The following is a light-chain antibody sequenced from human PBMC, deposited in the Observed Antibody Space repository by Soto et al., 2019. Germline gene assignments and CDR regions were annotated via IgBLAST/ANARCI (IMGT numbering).Light chain of an antibody. CDR3: QQYNSYPT. CDR2: DAS. CDR1: QSISSW. Sequence: DIQMTQSPSTLSASVGDRVTITCRASQSISSWLAWYQQKPGKAPKLLIYDASSLESGVPSRFSGSGSGTEFTLSISSLQPEDFAIYYCQQYNSYPTFGGGTKVDIK. V-gene: IGKV1-5*01. J-gene: IGKJ4*01.